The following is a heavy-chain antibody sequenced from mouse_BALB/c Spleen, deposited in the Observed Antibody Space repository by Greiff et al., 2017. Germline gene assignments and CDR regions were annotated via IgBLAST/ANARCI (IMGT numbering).Heavy chain of an antibody. CDR1: GYSITSGYY. CDR2: ISYDGSN. J-gene: IGHJ2*01. D-gene: IGHD2-14*01. CDR3: ARGGYYRYFFDY. V-gene: IGHV3-6*02. Sequence: EVKLEESGPGLVKPSQSLSLTCSVTGYSITSGYYWNWIRQFPGNKLEWMGYISYDGSNNYNPSLKNRISITRDTSKNQFFLKLNSVTTEDTATYYCARGGYYRYFFDYWGQGTTLTVSS.